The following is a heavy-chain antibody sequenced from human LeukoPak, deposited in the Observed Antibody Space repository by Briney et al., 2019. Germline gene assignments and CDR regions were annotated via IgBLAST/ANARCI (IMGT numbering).Heavy chain of an antibody. D-gene: IGHD3-10*01. CDR1: GFTFPDYG. CDR3: ARLFNFYGSGTYYPFDS. V-gene: IGHV3-20*04. J-gene: IGHJ4*02. CDR2: VDLNGGST. Sequence: GGSLRLSCAASGFTFPDYGMSWVRLAPGKGLEWVSGVDLNGGSTHYADSVKGRFTISRDNARNSLYLQMNTLRAEDTALYYCARLFNFYGSGTYYPFDSWGQGALVTVSS.